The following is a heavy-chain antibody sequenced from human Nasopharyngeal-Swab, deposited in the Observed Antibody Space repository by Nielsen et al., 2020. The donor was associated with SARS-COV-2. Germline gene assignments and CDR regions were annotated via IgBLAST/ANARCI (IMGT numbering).Heavy chain of an antibody. V-gene: IGHV1-69*13. D-gene: IGHD6-6*01. CDR3: ARDRSLEIKASSSDTYYGMDV. CDR2: IIPIFGTA. CDR1: GVTFSSYA. J-gene: IGHJ6*02. Sequence: SVKVSCKASGVTFSSYAISWVRQAPGQGLEWMGGIIPIFGTANYAQKFQGRVTITADESTSTAYMELSSLRSEDTAVYYCARDRSLEIKASSSDTYYGMDVWGQGTTVTVSS.